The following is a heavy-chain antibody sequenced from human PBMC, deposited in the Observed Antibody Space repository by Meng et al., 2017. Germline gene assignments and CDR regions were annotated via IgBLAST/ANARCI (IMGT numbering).Heavy chain of an antibody. Sequence: GESLKISCAASGFTFSSYAMSWVRQAPGKGLEWVSAISGSGGSTYYADSVKGRFTISRDNSKNTLYLQMNSLRAEDTAVYYCAKDERGLWKLLPYYYYGMDVWARGTSVTVSS. CDR2: ISGSGGST. CDR1: GFTFSSYA. J-gene: IGHJ6*02. CDR3: AKDERGLWKLLPYYYYGMDV. V-gene: IGHV3-23*01. D-gene: IGHD1-26*01.